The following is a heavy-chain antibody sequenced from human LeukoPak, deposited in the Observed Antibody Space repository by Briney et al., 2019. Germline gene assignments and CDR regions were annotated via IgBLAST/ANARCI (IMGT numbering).Heavy chain of an antibody. V-gene: IGHV3-64*01. CDR2: ISNNGITT. CDR1: GFTFSSYA. J-gene: IGHJ3*02. CDR3: ARVYDDAFDI. Sequence: PGGSLRLSCAASGFTFSSYAMHWVRQAPGKGLEYVSAISNNGITTYYAKSVKGRFTISRDNSKNTLYLQVGSLRAEDMAVYYCARVYDDAFDIWGQGTMVTVSS. D-gene: IGHD2/OR15-2a*01.